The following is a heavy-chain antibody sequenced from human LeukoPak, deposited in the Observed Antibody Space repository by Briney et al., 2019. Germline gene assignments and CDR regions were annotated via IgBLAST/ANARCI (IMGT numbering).Heavy chain of an antibody. Sequence: PGGSLRLSCAASGFTFSSYWMHWVRQAPGKGPVWVSRINNDGSGTTYADSVKGRFTISRDDAKNTLHLQMNSLRAEDTAVYYCVRGGESTWSWGQGTLVTVSS. V-gene: IGHV3-74*01. CDR2: INNDGSGT. D-gene: IGHD2-15*01. J-gene: IGHJ5*02. CDR1: GFTFSSYW. CDR3: VRGGESTWS.